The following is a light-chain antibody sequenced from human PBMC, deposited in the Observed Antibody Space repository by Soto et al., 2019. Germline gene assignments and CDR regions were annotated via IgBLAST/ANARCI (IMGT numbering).Light chain of an antibody. J-gene: IGLJ2*01. V-gene: IGLV1-40*01. CDR1: SSNIGAGYD. Sequence: QSVLTQPPSVSGAPGQRVTISCTGCSSNIGAGYDVHWYQQLPGTAPKLLIYGNSNRPSGVPDRFSGSKSGTSASLAITGLEAEDEAGYYCQSYDSSLSVVFGGGTKVTVL. CDR2: GNS. CDR3: QSYDSSLSVV.